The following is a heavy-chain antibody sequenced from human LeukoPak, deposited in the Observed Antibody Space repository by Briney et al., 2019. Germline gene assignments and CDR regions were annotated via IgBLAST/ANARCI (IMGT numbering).Heavy chain of an antibody. CDR1: GFTFSNFA. D-gene: IGHD6-19*01. CDR3: AKDSSGWFDY. V-gene: IGHV3-30*18. Sequence: PGGSLRLSCEVSGFTFSNFAMSWVRQAPGKGLEWVAVISYDGSNKYYADSVKGRFTISRDNSKNTLYLQMNSLRAEDTAVYYCAKDSSGWFDYWGQGTLVTVSS. CDR2: ISYDGSNK. J-gene: IGHJ4*02.